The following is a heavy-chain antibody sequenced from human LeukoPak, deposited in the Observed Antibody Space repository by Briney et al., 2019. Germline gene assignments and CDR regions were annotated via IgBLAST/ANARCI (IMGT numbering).Heavy chain of an antibody. D-gene: IGHD3-9*01. CDR3: AREGRYFDWWVEY. V-gene: IGHV4-39*02. Sequence: PSETLSLTCTVSSASITSSPYFWGWIRQSPGKGLEWIGSISYSGTTYYNPSLKSRVTISVDTSKNQFSLKLSSVTAADTAVYYCAREGRYFDWWVEYWGQGTRVTVSS. J-gene: IGHJ4*02. CDR1: SASITSSPYF. CDR2: ISYSGTT.